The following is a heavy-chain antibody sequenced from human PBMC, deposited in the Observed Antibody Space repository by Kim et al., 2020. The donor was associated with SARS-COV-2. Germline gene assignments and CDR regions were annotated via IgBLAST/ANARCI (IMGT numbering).Heavy chain of an antibody. V-gene: IGHV4-59*01. CDR3: AREGLEHTGWFDP. D-gene: IGHD1-1*01. Sequence: YNPSLKSRVTISVDTSKNQFSLKLSSVTAADTAVYYCAREGLEHTGWFDPWGQGTLVTVSS. J-gene: IGHJ5*02.